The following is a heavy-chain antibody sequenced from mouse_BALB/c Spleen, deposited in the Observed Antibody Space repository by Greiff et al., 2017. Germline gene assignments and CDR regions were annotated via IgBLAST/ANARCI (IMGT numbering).Heavy chain of an antibody. CDR1: GYTFTSYW. CDR3: TRGDYGYDRFAY. Sequence: EVKLQQSGTVLARPGASVKMSCKASGYTFTSYWMHWVKQRPGQGLEWIGAIYPGNSDTSYNQKFKGKAKLTAVTSTSTAYMELSSLTNEDSAVYYCTRGDYGYDRFAYWGQGTLVTVSA. D-gene: IGHD2-2*01. CDR2: IYPGNSDT. J-gene: IGHJ3*01. V-gene: IGHV1-5*01.